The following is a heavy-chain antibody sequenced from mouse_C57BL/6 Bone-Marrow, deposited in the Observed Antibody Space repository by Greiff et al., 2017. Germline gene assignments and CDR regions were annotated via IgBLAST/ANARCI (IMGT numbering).Heavy chain of an antibody. CDR1: GFTFSSYA. CDR2: ISDGGSYT. J-gene: IGHJ4*01. Sequence: DVKLVESGGGLVKPGGSLKLSCAASGFTFSSYAMSWVRQTPEKRLEWVATISDGGSYTYYPDNVKGRFTISRDNAKNTLYLQMSHLKSEDTAMYYCARDRGYAMDYWGQGTSVTVSS. CDR3: ARDRGYAMDY. D-gene: IGHD3-3*01. V-gene: IGHV5-4*01.